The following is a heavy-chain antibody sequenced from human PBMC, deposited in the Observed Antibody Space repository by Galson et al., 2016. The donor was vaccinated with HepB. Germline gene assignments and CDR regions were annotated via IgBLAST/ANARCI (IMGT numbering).Heavy chain of an antibody. J-gene: IGHJ6*02. CDR2: MYYTGST. CDR3: ARHREGGALGGLDV. V-gene: IGHV4-39*01. CDR1: GGSISSRSYY. D-gene: IGHD5-24*01. Sequence: SETLSLTCSVSGGSISSRSYYWGWIRQPPGKGLEWIGSMYYTGSTYYNSSLKSRVTISVETSKNQFSLKLNSVTAADTAVYYCARHREGGALGGLDVWGQGTTVTVSS.